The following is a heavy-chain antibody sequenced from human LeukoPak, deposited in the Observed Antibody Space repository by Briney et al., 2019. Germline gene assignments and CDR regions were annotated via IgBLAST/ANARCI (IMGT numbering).Heavy chain of an antibody. D-gene: IGHD6-13*01. V-gene: IGHV1-69-2*01. J-gene: IGHJ4*02. CDR3: ATAGAAAGGYYFDY. CDR1: GYTFTDYY. Sequence: ASVKVSCKVSGYTFTDYYMHGVQQAPGKGLEWMGLVDPEDGETIYAEKSQGRVTTTADTSTDTAYMELSSLRSEDTAVYYCATAGAAAGGYYFDYWGQGSLVTVSS. CDR2: VDPEDGET.